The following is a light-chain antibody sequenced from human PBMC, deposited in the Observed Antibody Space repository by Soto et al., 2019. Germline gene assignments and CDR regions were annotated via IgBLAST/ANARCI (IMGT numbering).Light chain of an antibody. J-gene: IGKJ1*01. Sequence: EMVMTQSPDTLSVSPGERATLSCRASETVRSNLAWYQQKPGQAPRLLIYGASSRATGIPDRFSGSGSGTDFTLTINSVQPVDFAVYFCQQYAGSPRTFGQGTKV. CDR3: QQYAGSPRT. V-gene: IGKV3-20*01. CDR1: ETVRSN. CDR2: GAS.